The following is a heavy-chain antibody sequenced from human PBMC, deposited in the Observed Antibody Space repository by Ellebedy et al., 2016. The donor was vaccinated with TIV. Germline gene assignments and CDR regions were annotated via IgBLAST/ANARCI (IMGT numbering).Heavy chain of an antibody. J-gene: IGHJ4*02. D-gene: IGHD3-3*01. Sequence: GESLKISCAASGFTFSSYSMNWVRQAPGKGLEWVSYISSNSSYTNSADSVKGRFTISRDSAKNSLFLQMSSLRPEDTALYYCARDITPWRFGHYFDYWGQGTLVTVSS. V-gene: IGHV3-21*05. CDR1: GFTFSSYS. CDR3: ARDITPWRFGHYFDY. CDR2: ISSNSSYT.